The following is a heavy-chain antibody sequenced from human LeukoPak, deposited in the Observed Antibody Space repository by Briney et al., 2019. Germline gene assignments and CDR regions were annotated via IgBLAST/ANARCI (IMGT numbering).Heavy chain of an antibody. V-gene: IGHV3-33*01. D-gene: IGHD6-19*01. CDR1: GFTFSSYG. CDR3: ARASGSSGWYYFDY. J-gene: IGHJ4*02. Sequence: GGSLRLSCAASGFTFSSYGMHWVRQAPGKGLEWVAIIWYDGSNKYYADSVKGRFTISRDSPKNTLYLQMNSLRAEDTAVYYCARASGSSGWYYFDYWGQGTLVTVSS. CDR2: IWYDGSNK.